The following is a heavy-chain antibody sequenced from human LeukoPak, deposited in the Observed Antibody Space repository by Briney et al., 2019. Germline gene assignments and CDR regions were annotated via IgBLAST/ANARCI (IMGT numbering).Heavy chain of an antibody. CDR1: GFTFSSYA. CDR2: ISGSGGST. CDR3: AKSWHYYDSSGYYPYDAFDI. D-gene: IGHD3-22*01. J-gene: IGHJ3*02. Sequence: GGSLRLSCAASGFTFSSYAMSWVRQAPGKGLEWVAGISGSGGSTYYADSVKGRFTISRDNSKNTLYLQMNSLRAEDTAVYYCAKSWHYYDSSGYYPYDAFDIWGQGTMVTVSS. V-gene: IGHV3-23*01.